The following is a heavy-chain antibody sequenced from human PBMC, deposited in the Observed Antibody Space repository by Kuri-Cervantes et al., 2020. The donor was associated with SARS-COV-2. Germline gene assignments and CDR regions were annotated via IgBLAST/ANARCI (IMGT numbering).Heavy chain of an antibody. CDR1: GGTFSSYA. D-gene: IGHD1-14*01. J-gene: IGHJ2*01. CDR2: IIPILGIA. V-gene: IGHV1-69*04. CDR3: ARGESAPEGYFDL. Sequence: SAKVSCKASGGTFSSYAISWVRQAPGQGLEWMGRIIPILGIANYAQKFQGRVTITADKSTSTAYMELSSLRSEDTAVYYCARGESAPEGYFDLWGRGTLVTVSS.